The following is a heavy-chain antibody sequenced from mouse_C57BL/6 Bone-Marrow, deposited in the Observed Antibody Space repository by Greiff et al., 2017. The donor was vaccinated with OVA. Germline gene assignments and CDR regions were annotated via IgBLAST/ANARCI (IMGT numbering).Heavy chain of an antibody. V-gene: IGHV14-4*01. CDR3: TITTEVAGYAMDY. D-gene: IGHD1-1*01. J-gene: IGHJ4*01. CDR2: IDPENGDT. CDR1: GFNIKDDY. Sequence: VQLKESGAELVRPGASVKLSCTASGFNIKDDYMHWVKQRPEQGLEWIGWIDPENGDTEYASKFQGKATITADPSSNTAYLQLSSLTSEDTAVYYCTITTEVAGYAMDYWGQGTSVTVSS.